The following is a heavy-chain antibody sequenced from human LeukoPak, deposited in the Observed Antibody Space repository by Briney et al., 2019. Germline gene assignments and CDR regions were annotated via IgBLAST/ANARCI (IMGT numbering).Heavy chain of an antibody. CDR3: ARDQFYASSSKNFDAFDI. CDR1: GGSISSSSYY. Sequence: PSETLSLTCTVSGGSISSSSYYWGWIRQPPGKGLEWIGSIYYSGSTYYNPSLKSRVTISVDTSKNQFSLKLSSVTAADTAVYYCARDQFYASSSKNFDAFDIWGQGTMVTVSS. D-gene: IGHD6-6*01. CDR2: IYYSGST. J-gene: IGHJ3*02. V-gene: IGHV4-39*07.